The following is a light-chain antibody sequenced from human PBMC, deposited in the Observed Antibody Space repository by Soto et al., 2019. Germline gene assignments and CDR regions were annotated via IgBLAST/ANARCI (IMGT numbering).Light chain of an antibody. CDR3: QTWGTGSVV. Sequence: QPVLTQSPSASASLGASVKLTCTLSSGHTSYAIAWHQQQPEKGPRYLMKLNSDGSHKKGDGIPDRFSGSSSGSERYLTISSLQSEDEGDYYCQTWGTGSVVFGGGTKVTVL. CDR1: SGHTSYA. J-gene: IGLJ2*01. V-gene: IGLV4-69*01. CDR2: LNSDGSH.